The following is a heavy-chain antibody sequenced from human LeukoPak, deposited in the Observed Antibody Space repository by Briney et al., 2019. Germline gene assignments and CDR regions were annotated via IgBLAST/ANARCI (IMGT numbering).Heavy chain of an antibody. D-gene: IGHD3-22*01. V-gene: IGHV3-23*01. Sequence: GGSLRLSCAASGFTFSSYAMSWVRQAPGKGLEWVSAISGSGGSTYYADSVKGRFTISRDNSKNTLYLQMNSLRAEDTAVYYCAKVGSYYDSSGYLRTRKYYFDYWGQGTLVTVSS. CDR1: GFTFSSYA. CDR3: AKVGSYYDSSGYLRTRKYYFDY. CDR2: ISGSGGST. J-gene: IGHJ4*02.